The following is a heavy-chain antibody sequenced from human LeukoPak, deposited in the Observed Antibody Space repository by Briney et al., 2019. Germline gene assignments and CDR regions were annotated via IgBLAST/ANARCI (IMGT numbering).Heavy chain of an antibody. CDR1: GYTFTSYD. CDR2: MNPNSGNT. J-gene: IGHJ4*02. CDR3: ARMGYSSSWLGGDFDY. D-gene: IGHD6-13*01. V-gene: IGHV1-8*01. Sequence: ASVKVSCKASGYTFTSYDINWVRQATGQGLEWMGWMNPNSGNTGYAQKFQGRVTMTRNTSISTTYMELSSLRSEDTAVYYCARMGYSSSWLGGDFDYWGQGTLVTVSS.